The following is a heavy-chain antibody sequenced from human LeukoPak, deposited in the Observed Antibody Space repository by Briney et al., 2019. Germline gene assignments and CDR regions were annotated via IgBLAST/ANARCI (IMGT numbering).Heavy chain of an antibody. V-gene: IGHV4-34*01. D-gene: IGHD6-13*01. J-gene: IGHJ1*01. Sequence: PSETLSLTCAVYGGSFSGYYWGWIRQPPGKGLEWIGEINHSGSTNYNPSLKSRVTISVDTSKNQFSLKLSSVTAADTAVYYCARIPSSRYLTYFQHWGQGTLVTVSS. CDR2: INHSGST. CDR1: GGSFSGYY. CDR3: ARIPSSRYLTYFQH.